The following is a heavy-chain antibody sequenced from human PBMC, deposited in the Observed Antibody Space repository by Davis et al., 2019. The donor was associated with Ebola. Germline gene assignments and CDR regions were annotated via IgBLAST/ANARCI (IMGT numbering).Heavy chain of an antibody. CDR2: ISGRSGSI. D-gene: IGHD2-2*01. J-gene: IGHJ1*01. CDR1: GFTFSSFT. V-gene: IGHV3-21*01. Sequence: PGGSLRLSCAASGFTFSSFTMNWVRQAPGKGLEWVSSISGRSGSIYSADSVRGRFTISRDNSKNKLYLQMSSLGGEDTAVYFCARGRGVVLPAAGGRAEYFQHWGQGSLVTVSS. CDR3: ARGRGVVLPAAGGRAEYFQH.